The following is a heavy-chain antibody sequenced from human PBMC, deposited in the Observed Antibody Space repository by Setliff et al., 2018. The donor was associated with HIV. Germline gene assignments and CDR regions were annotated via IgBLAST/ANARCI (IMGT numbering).Heavy chain of an antibody. Sequence: SETLSLTCTASGGSISSGSYYWSWIRQPAGKGLEWIGYVYTSEISNYNSSLRSRVVISLDTSKNQFSLKLGSVTAADTAVYYCARAISTPSYYYHMDVWGTGTPVTVSS. J-gene: IGHJ6*03. CDR3: ARAISTPSYYYHMDV. CDR2: VYTSEIS. V-gene: IGHV4-61*09. D-gene: IGHD3-10*01. CDR1: GGSISSGSYY.